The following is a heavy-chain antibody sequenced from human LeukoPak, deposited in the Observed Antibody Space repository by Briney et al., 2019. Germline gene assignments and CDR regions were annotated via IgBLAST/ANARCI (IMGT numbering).Heavy chain of an antibody. J-gene: IGHJ4*02. D-gene: IGHD3-9*01. Sequence: GGSLRLSCAASGFTFSSYNMNWVRQAPGRGLEWVSIISSSSTYIYYADPVKGRFTISRDNAKNSLYLQMNSLRAEDTAVYYCARDRNFDWLGDYWGQGTLVTVSS. CDR1: GFTFSSYN. CDR3: ARDRNFDWLGDY. CDR2: ISSSSTYI. V-gene: IGHV3-21*01.